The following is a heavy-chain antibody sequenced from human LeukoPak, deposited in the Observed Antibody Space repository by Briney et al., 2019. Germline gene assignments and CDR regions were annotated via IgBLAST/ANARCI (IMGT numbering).Heavy chain of an antibody. V-gene: IGHV3-7*05. CDR2: IKQDGSEK. J-gene: IGHJ4*02. CDR3: AREDGDPYSPFDY. Sequence: GGSLRLSCVASGFTLSSYWMSWVRQAPGKGQEWVASIKQDGSEKYYVDSVKGRFTISRDNAKNSLYLQMNSLRAEDTAVYYCAREDGDPYSPFDYWGQGTLVTVSS. D-gene: IGHD2-15*01. CDR1: GFTLSSYW.